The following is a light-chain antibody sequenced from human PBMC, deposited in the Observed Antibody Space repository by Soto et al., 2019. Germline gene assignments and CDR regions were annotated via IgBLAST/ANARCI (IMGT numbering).Light chain of an antibody. V-gene: IGKV3-15*01. J-gene: IGKJ4*01. CDR2: FAS. CDR3: QQYTKWPLT. Sequence: EIVMTQSPATLSVSPGEKATLSCRASQSVYNNLAWYQQKPGQAPRLLIYFASTRATGIPARFSGSASGTEFSLTISSLQSEDFALYSCQQYTKWPLTFGGGTKVETK. CDR1: QSVYNN.